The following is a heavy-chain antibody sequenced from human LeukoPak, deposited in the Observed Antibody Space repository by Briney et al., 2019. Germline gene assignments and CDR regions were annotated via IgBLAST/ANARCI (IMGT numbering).Heavy chain of an antibody. V-gene: IGHV1-69*06. J-gene: IGHJ4*02. CDR3: ASPYYYDSSGYYFGY. D-gene: IGHD3-22*01. CDR1: GYTFTSYA. CDR2: IIPIFGTA. Sequence: GASVKGSCKAFGYTFTSYAISWGRQAPGQGVEWMGGIIPIFGTANYAQKFQGRVTITADKSTSTAYMELSSLRSEDTAVYYCASPYYYDSSGYYFGYWGQGTLVTVSS.